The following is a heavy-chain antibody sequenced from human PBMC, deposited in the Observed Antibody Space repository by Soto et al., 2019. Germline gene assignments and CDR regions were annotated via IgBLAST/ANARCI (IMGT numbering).Heavy chain of an antibody. CDR1: GFTFSSYS. J-gene: IGHJ6*02. V-gene: IGHV3-21*01. CDR3: ARDRPWNGANYYYYGMDV. CDR2: ISISSSYI. Sequence: EVQLVESGGGLVKPGGSLRLSCAASGFTFSSYSMNWVRQAPWKGLEWVSSISISSSYIYYADSVKGRFTISRDNAKNSLYLQMNSLRSEDTAVYYCARDRPWNGANYYYYGMDVWGQGTTVTVSS. D-gene: IGHD1-1*01.